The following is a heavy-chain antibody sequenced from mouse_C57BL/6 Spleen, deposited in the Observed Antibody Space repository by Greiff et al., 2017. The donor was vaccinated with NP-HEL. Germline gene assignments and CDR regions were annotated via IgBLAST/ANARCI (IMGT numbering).Heavy chain of an antibody. V-gene: IGHV1-64*01. Sequence: VQLQQPGAELVKPGASVKLSCKASGYTFTSYWMHWVKQRPGQGLEWIGMIHPNSGSTNYNEKFKSKATLTVDKSSSTAYMQLSSLTSEDSAVYYCAFTTVVENYFDYWGQGTTLTVSS. J-gene: IGHJ2*01. CDR2: IHPNSGST. CDR1: GYTFTSYW. CDR3: AFTTVVENYFDY. D-gene: IGHD1-1*01.